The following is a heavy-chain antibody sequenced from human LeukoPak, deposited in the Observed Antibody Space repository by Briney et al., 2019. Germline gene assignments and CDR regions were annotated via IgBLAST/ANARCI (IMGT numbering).Heavy chain of an antibody. CDR2: INPSGGST. V-gene: IGHV1-46*01. CDR1: GYTFTSYY. D-gene: IGHD4-17*01. Sequence: ASVKVSCKASGYTFTSYYMHWVRQAPGQGLEWKGIINPSGGSTSYAQKFQGRVTMTRDTSTSTVYMELSSLRSEDTAVYYCARVPPSDGDYEYWGQGTLVTVSS. CDR3: ARVPPSDGDYEY. J-gene: IGHJ4*02.